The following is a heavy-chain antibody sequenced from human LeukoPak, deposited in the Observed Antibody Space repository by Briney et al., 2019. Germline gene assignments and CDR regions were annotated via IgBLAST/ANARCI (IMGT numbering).Heavy chain of an antibody. CDR3: AKTTATSSGYYGFDP. CDR1: GFTFSSYA. J-gene: IGHJ5*02. D-gene: IGHD3-22*01. V-gene: IGHV3-23*01. Sequence: GGSLRLSCAASGFTFSSYAMSWVRQAPGKGLEWVSAISGSGGSTYYAYSVKGRFTISRDNSKNTLYLQMNSLRAEDTAVYYCAKTTATSSGYYGFDPWGQGTLVTVSS. CDR2: ISGSGGST.